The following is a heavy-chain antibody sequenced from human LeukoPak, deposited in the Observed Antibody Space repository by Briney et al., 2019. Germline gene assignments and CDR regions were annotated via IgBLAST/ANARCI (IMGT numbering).Heavy chain of an antibody. CDR2: IYTSGST. CDR3: RRGVYSSSWEFDY. D-gene: IGHD6-13*01. Sequence: SETLSRTGTVSGGSSSSYYWSWIRQAAGKGLEWIGRIYTSGSTNYKPSLKSRVIMSVDTSRNQFLLKLSAVTAADTAVYYWRRGVYSSSWEFDYWGQGTLVTVSS. CDR1: GGSSSSYY. J-gene: IGHJ4*02. V-gene: IGHV4-4*07.